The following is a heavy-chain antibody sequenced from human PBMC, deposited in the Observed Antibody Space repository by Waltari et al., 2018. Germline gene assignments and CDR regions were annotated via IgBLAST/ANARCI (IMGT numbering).Heavy chain of an antibody. Sequence: QVQLQESGPGLVKPSETLSLTCPVSGGSISSYYWSWIRQPPGKGLEWIGYIYYSGSTNYNPSLKSRVTISVDTSKNQFSLKLSSVTAADTAVYYCARSAGMQLGYAFDIWGQGTMVTVSS. V-gene: IGHV4-59*01. J-gene: IGHJ3*02. CDR1: GGSISSYY. D-gene: IGHD6-6*01. CDR3: ARSAGMQLGYAFDI. CDR2: IYYSGST.